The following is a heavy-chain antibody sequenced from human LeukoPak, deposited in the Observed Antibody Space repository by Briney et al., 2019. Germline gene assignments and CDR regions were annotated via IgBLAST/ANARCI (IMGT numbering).Heavy chain of an antibody. D-gene: IGHD2-8*01. CDR2: ISSSSIYI. CDR1: GFTFSSYS. CDR3: ATLNGPLFEY. Sequence: GGSLRLSCAASGFTFSSYSMNWVHQAPGKGLEWVSSISSSSIYIYYADSVQGRFTISRDNAKNSLYLQMNSLRAEDTAVYYCATLNGPLFEYWGQGTLVTVSS. V-gene: IGHV3-21*01. J-gene: IGHJ4*02.